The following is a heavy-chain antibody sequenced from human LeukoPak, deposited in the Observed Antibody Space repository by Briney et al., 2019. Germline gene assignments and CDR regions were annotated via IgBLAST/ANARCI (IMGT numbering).Heavy chain of an antibody. J-gene: IGHJ4*02. V-gene: IGHV3-49*04. CDR3: TSVASVLQSVPTARDY. CDR2: IRTEAYGAAT. Sequence: GGSLRLSCTASGFTFGDYAMSWVRQAPGKGLEWLAFIRTEAYGAATEYAASVEDRFTISRDDCKNIAYLQMSSLKTEDTAVYYCTSVASVLQSVPTARDYWGQGTLVTVSS. D-gene: IGHD2-21*02. CDR1: GFTFGDYA.